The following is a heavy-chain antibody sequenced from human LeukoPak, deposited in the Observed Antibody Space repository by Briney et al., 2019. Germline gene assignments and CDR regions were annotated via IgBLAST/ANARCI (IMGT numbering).Heavy chain of an antibody. CDR1: GFTFSSYG. CDR2: IWYDGSNK. J-gene: IGHJ6*03. CDR3: ARGSGSYYYYMDV. V-gene: IGHV3-33*01. D-gene: IGHD3-10*01. Sequence: GGSLRLSRAASGFTFSSYGMHWVRQAPGKGLEWVAVIWYDGSNKYYADSVKGRFTISRDNSKNTLYLQMNSLRAEDTAVYYCARGSGSYYYYMDVWGKGTTVTVSS.